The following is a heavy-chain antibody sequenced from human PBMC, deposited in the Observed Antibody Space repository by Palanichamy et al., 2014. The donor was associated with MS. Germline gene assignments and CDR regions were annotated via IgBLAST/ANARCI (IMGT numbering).Heavy chain of an antibody. V-gene: IGHV2-70*11. D-gene: IGHD2-21*01. J-gene: IGHJ3*02. Sequence: GPALVKPTQTLTLTCTFSGFSLSTSGMCVSWIRQPPGKALEWLARIDWDDDKYYSTSLKTRLTISKDTSKNQVVLTMTNMDPVDTATYYCARGILCRWGSDHAFDIWGQGTMVTVSS. CDR1: GFSLSTSGMC. CDR3: ARGILCRWGSDHAFDI. CDR2: IDWDDDK.